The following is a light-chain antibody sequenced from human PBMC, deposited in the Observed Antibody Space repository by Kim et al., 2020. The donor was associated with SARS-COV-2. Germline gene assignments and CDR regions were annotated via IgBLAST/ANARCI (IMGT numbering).Light chain of an antibody. CDR2: DAS. J-gene: IGKJ4*01. CDR3: QQYGSSPT. V-gene: IGKV3-20*01. CDR1: QSVSSNN. Sequence: LSPGESAIRSCRASQSVSSNNLAWDQQKPDQAPRRLIDDASRRATGSPDRISGSGSGTDFTLTINRLEPEDFAIYYCQQYGSSPTFGGGTKVDIK.